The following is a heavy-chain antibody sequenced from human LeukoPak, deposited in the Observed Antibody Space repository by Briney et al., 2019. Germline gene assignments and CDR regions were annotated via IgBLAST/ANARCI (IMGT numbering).Heavy chain of an antibody. D-gene: IGHD6-6*01. CDR3: ARDSSEEYSSSSSWFDP. J-gene: IGHJ5*02. CDR2: INPNSGGT. V-gene: IGHV1-2*02. CDR1: GYTFTGYY. Sequence: ASVKVSCKASGYTFTGYYMHWVRQAPGQGLEWMGWINPNSGGTNYAQKFQGRVTMTRDTSISTAYMELSRLRSDDTAVYYCARDSSEEYSSSSSWFDPWGQGTLVTVSS.